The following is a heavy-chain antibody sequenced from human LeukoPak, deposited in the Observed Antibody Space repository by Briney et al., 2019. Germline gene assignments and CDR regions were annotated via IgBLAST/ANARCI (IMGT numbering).Heavy chain of an antibody. CDR3: AKGTVATRRGSFDY. CDR2: ISYDGSTK. D-gene: IGHD3-16*01. Sequence: PGGSLRLSCAASGFTFSSYGMHWVRQAPGKGLEWVAVISYDGSTKYYVDSVKGRFTISRDNSNNTLYLQMSSLSAADTAVYYCAKGTVATRRGSFDYWGQGTLVTVSS. V-gene: IGHV3-30*18. J-gene: IGHJ4*02. CDR1: GFTFSSYG.